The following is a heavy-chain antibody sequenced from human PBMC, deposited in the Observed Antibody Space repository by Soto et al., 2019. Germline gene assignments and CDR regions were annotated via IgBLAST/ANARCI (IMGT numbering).Heavy chain of an antibody. Sequence: QITLKESGPTLMKPTETLTLTCTVSGLSVSDSGVGVGWIRQPPGKALEWLAIIYWDDDKRYSPSLKSRLTITKDTPKNQVVLTLTNMDPVDTATYFCAHSHDYGDYGPFDYWGQGTLVIVSS. CDR3: AHSHDYGDYGPFDY. J-gene: IGHJ4*02. CDR1: GLSVSDSGVG. CDR2: IYWDDDK. D-gene: IGHD4-17*01. V-gene: IGHV2-5*02.